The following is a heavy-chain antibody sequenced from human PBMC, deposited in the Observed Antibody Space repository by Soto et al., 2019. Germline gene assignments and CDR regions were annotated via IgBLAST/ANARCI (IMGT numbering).Heavy chain of an antibody. V-gene: IGHV4-59*01. D-gene: IGHD1-1*01. CDR1: GGSISSYY. CDR3: GGYFDF. Sequence: PSWTLSLTCTVCGGSISSYYWSWIRQPPGKGLEWIGYIYYSGSTNYNPSLKVAPVPVALETDPVDTATYYCAHRAGLQGNWDGGYFDFWGQGALVTVSS. J-gene: IGHJ4*02. CDR2: IYYSGST.